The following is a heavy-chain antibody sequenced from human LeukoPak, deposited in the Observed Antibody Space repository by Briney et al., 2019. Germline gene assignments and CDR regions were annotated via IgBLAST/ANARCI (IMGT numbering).Heavy chain of an antibody. CDR2: IYYSGST. CDR1: GGSISSYY. Sequence: SETLSLTCTVSGGSISSYYWSWIRQPPGKGLEWIGYIYYSGSTNYNPSLKSRVTISVDTSKNQFSLELSSVTAADTAVYYCAKAPGYSSSWYLDYWGQGTLVTVSS. J-gene: IGHJ4*02. V-gene: IGHV4-59*01. CDR3: AKAPGYSSSWYLDY. D-gene: IGHD6-13*01.